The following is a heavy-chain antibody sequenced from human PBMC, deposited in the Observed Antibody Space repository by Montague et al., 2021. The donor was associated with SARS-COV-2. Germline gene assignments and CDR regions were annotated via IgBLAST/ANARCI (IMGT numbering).Heavy chain of an antibody. CDR1: GGFFSGYY. CDR2: INHSGST. Sequence: SETLSLTCAVYGGFFSGYYWSWIRQPPGKGLEWIGEINHSGSTNYNPSLKSRVTISVDTSKNQFSLKLSSVTAADTAVYYCARGRTVTTFYYYYYYGMDVWGQGTTVTGSS. CDR3: ARGRTVTTFYYYYYYGMDV. V-gene: IGHV4-34*01. D-gene: IGHD4-17*01. J-gene: IGHJ6*02.